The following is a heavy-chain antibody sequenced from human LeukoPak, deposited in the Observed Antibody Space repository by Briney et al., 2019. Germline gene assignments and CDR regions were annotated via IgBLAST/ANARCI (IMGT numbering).Heavy chain of an antibody. CDR3: ARDEAVAEFLFPDY. CDR1: GGSISSYY. V-gene: IGHV4-4*07. D-gene: IGHD6-19*01. CDR2: IYTSGST. J-gene: IGHJ4*02. Sequence: SPSETLSLTCTVSGGSISSYYWSWIRQPAGKGLEWIGRIYTSGSTNYNPSLKSRVTMSVDTSKNQFSLKLSSVTAADTAVYYCARDEAVAEFLFPDYWGQRTLVTVSS.